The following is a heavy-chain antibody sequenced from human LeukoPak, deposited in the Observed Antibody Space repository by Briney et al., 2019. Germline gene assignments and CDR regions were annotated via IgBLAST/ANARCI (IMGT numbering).Heavy chain of an antibody. D-gene: IGHD6-6*01. CDR3: ARDLQLVRSPFDY. Sequence: GGSLRLSCAASGFTFSGYAMSWVRQAPGKGLEWVSAITGSGGTTYYADSMKGRFTISRDNSKNTLYLQMNSLRAEDTAVYYCARDLQLVRSPFDYWGQGTLVTVSS. V-gene: IGHV3-23*01. CDR2: ITGSGGTT. J-gene: IGHJ4*02. CDR1: GFTFSGYA.